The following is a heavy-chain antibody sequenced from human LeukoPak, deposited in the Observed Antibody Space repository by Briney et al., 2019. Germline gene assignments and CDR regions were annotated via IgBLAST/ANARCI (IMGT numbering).Heavy chain of an antibody. CDR1: GGSISSGGYY. V-gene: IGHV4-31*03. CDR2: IYYSGST. J-gene: IGHJ4*02. CDR3: ARAVAEENYYFDY. Sequence: PSETLSLTCTVSGGSISSGGYYWSWIRQHPGKGLEWIGYIYYSGSTYYNPSLKSRVTISVDTSKNQFSLKLSSVTAADTAVYYCARAVAEENYYFDYWGQGTLVTVSS.